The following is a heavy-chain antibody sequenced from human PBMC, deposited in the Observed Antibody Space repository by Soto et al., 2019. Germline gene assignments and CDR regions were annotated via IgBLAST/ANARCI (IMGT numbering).Heavy chain of an antibody. Sequence: EVKLLESGGGLVQPGGSLRLSCAASGFTFSTYAMSWVRQAPGMGLEWVSTIGVTSTFYADSVKGRFTIYRDNSNNALYLQMNSLRAGDTALYYCAKGILVKPPGTRAFDIWGQGTMVIVSS. V-gene: IGHV3-23*01. CDR2: IGVTST. D-gene: IGHD6-13*01. J-gene: IGHJ3*02. CDR1: GFTFSTYA. CDR3: AKGILVKPPGTRAFDI.